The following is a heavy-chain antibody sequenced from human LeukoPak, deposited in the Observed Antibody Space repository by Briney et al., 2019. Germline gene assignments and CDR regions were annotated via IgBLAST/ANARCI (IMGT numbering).Heavy chain of an antibody. CDR1: GFTVSSNY. CDR2: IYSGGST. Sequence: QTGGSLRLSCAASGFTVSSNYMSWVRQAPGKGLEWVSVIYSGGSTYYADSVKGRFTISRDNSKNTLYLQMNSLRAEDTAVYYCAGSTPITIFEVVTQPSTDYWGQGTLVTVSS. D-gene: IGHD3-3*01. J-gene: IGHJ4*02. V-gene: IGHV3-66*01. CDR3: AGSTPITIFEVVTQPSTDY.